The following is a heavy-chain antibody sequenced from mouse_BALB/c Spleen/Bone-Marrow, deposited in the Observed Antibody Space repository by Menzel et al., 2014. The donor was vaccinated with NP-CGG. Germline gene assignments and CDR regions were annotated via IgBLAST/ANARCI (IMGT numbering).Heavy chain of an antibody. J-gene: IGHJ2*01. V-gene: IGHV5-6-3*01. D-gene: IGHD2-12*01. CDR2: INGNGGSS. CDR3: ARVAYYNVYFDY. Sequence: EVMLVESGGGLVQPGGSLKLSCAASGITFSNYGMSWIRQTPDKRLELVATINGNGGSSYYPDSVKGRFTISRDNAKNTLYLQMSSLKSEDTAMYHCARVAYYNVYFDYWGQGTTLTVSS. CDR1: GITFSNYG.